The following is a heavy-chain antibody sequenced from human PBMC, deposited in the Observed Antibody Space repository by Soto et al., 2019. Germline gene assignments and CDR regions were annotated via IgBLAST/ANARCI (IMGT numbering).Heavy chain of an antibody. CDR3: AREVKRRDGYVAYYFDY. CDR1: GGSISSGGYY. J-gene: IGHJ4*02. V-gene: IGHV4-31*03. Sequence: PSETLSLTCTVSGGSISSGGYYWSWIRQHPGKGLEWIGYIYYSGSTYYNPSLKSRVTISVDTSKNQFSLELSSVTAADTAVYYCAREVKRRDGYVAYYFDYWGQGTLVTVSS. D-gene: IGHD5-12*01. CDR2: IYYSGST.